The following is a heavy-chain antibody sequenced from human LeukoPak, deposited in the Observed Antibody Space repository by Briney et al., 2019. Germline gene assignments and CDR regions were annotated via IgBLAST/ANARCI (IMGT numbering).Heavy chain of an antibody. CDR2: IIPVLEMA. Sequence: GASVKVSYKVPGGTFNTYGITWVRQAPGQGLEWMGRIIPVLEMATYAQKYEGRVKITADKSTTTIYLFLSSLTSDDTAVYYCARGRNYFDYWGQGSLVTVSS. J-gene: IGHJ4*01. V-gene: IGHV1-69*04. CDR1: GGTFNTYG. CDR3: ARGRNYFDY.